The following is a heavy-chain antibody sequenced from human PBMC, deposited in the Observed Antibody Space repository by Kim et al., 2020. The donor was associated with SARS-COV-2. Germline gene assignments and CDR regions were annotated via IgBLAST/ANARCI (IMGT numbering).Heavy chain of an antibody. CDR2: IYHSGST. CDR3: ARERGNYYDSSGERGWYFDL. CDR1: GGSISSGGYS. V-gene: IGHV4-30-2*01. Sequence: SETLSLTCAVSGGSISSGGYSWSWIRQPPGKGLEWIGYIYHSGSTYYNPSLKSRVTISVDRSKNQFSLKLSSVTAADTAVYYCARERGNYYDSSGERGWYFDLWGRGTLVTVSS. D-gene: IGHD3-22*01. J-gene: IGHJ2*01.